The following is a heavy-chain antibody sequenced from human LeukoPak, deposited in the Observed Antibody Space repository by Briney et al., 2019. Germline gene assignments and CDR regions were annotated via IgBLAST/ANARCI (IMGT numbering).Heavy chain of an antibody. CDR3: ARETLEGKFDP. V-gene: IGHV4-39*07. CDR1: GDSISSSSSY. J-gene: IGHJ5*02. Sequence: SETLSLTCTVSGDSISSSSSYWGWIRQPPGKGLEWIGSIFYSGSTYYNPSLKSRVTISIVASKNQFSLKLSSVTAADTAVYYCARETLEGKFDPWGQGILVTVSS. D-gene: IGHD1-1*01. CDR2: IFYSGST.